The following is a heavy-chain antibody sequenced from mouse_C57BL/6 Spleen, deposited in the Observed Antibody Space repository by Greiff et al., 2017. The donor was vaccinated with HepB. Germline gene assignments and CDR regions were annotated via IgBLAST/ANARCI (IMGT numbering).Heavy chain of an antibody. D-gene: IGHD2-4*01. CDR2: ISDGGSYT. J-gene: IGHJ4*01. V-gene: IGHV5-4*03. CDR1: GFTFSSYA. Sequence: EVNVVESGGGLVKPGGSLKISCAASGFTFSSYAMSWVRQTPEKGLEWVATISDGGSYTYYPDNVKGRFTISRDNAKNNLYLQISHLKSEDTAMYYCARSRSTMIRGAMDYWGQGTSVTVSS. CDR3: ARSRSTMIRGAMDY.